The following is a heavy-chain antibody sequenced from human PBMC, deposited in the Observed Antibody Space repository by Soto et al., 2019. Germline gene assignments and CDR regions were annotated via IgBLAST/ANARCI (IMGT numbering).Heavy chain of an antibody. Sequence: SVGSLRLSCAASGFTFSSYGMHWVRQAPGKGLEWVAVIWYDGSNKYYADSVKGRFTISRDNSKNTLYLQMNSLRAEDTAVYYCARPRIAVAGTGAFDIWGQGTMVTVSS. J-gene: IGHJ3*02. D-gene: IGHD6-19*01. CDR2: IWYDGSNK. CDR3: ARPRIAVAGTGAFDI. CDR1: GFTFSSYG. V-gene: IGHV3-33*01.